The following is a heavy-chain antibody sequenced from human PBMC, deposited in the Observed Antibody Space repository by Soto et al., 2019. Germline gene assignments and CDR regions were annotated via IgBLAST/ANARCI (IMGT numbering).Heavy chain of an antibody. V-gene: IGHV2-26*01. Sequence: QVTLKESGPVLVKPTETLTLTCTVSGFSLSKARMGVSWIRQPPGKALEWLAHIFWNDERSYNTSLKSRLPISRDNSKSQVVLTMTNVDPVDTGTYFCARALREGLPIYYFDSWGQGTLVTVSS. CDR1: GFSLSKARMG. J-gene: IGHJ4*02. CDR3: ARALREGLPIYYFDS. CDR2: IFWNDER. D-gene: IGHD1-26*01.